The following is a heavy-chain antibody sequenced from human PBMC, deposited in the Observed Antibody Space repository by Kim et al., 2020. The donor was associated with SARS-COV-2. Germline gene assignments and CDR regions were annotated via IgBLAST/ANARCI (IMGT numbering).Heavy chain of an antibody. V-gene: IGHV4-39*07. D-gene: IGHD1-26*01. CDR3: ARDGEWELPTALNY. J-gene: IGHJ4*02. Sequence: NPSLKSRVTISVDTSKNQFSLKLSSVTAADTAVYYCARDGEWELPTALNYWGQGTLVTVSS.